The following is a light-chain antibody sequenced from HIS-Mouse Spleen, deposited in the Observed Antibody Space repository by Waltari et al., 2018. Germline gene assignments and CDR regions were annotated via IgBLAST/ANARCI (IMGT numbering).Light chain of an antibody. CDR3: CSYAGSSTYV. CDR2: AGS. V-gene: IGLV2-23*01. J-gene: IGLJ1*01. Sequence: QSALTQPASVSGSPGQSITISCTGTSSDVGSYNLVSWYQQHPGKAPKLMIYAGSKPPSGVSNRFSGAKSGNTASLTISGLQAEDEADYYCCSYAGSSTYVFGTGTKVTVL. CDR1: SSDVGSYNL.